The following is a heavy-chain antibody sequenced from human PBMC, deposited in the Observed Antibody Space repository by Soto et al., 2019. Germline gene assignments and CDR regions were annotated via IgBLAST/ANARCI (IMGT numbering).Heavy chain of an antibody. D-gene: IGHD3-10*01. CDR1: GGSFSDYY. CDR3: ATLRGLGEVSPYFDS. Sequence: SETLSLTCAIYGGSFSDYYLSWIRQHPGKGLEWIGYIYYSGSTYYNPSLKSRVTISVDTSKNQFSLKLRSVTAADTAVYYCATLRGLGEVSPYFDSWGQGLMVTVSS. CDR2: IYYSGST. V-gene: IGHV4-31*11. J-gene: IGHJ4*02.